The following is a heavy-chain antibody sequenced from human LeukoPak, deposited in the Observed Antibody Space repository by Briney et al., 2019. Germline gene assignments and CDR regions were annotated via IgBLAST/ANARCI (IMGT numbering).Heavy chain of an antibody. CDR2: IYPRDGST. CDR3: ARDLEGFDY. J-gene: IGHJ4*02. Sequence: VASVKVSCTASGYTFTNNYLHWVRQAPGQGLEWMGMIYPRDGSTSYAQNFQGRVTVTRDTSTTTVHMELRGLRSEDTAVYYCARDLEGFDYWGQGTVVTVSS. V-gene: IGHV1-46*01. CDR1: GYTFTNNY.